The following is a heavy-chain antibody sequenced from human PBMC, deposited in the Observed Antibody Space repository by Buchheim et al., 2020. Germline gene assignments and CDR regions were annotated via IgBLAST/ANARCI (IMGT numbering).Heavy chain of an antibody. J-gene: IGHJ4*02. CDR1: GGTFSSYA. Sequence: QVQLVQSGAEVKKPGSSVKVSCKASGGTFSSYAISWVRQAPGQGLEWMGRIIPILGIANYAQKFQGRVTITADKSTRAAYMELSSLRSEDTAVYYCARRGGQGYSSGWHGIFDYWGQGTL. CDR3: ARRGGQGYSSGWHGIFDY. D-gene: IGHD6-19*01. V-gene: IGHV1-69*04. CDR2: IIPILGIA.